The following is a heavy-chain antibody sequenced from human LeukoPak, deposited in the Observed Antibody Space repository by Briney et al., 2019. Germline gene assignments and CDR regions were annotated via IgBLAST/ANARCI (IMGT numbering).Heavy chain of an antibody. CDR3: ARNLHDY. CDR1: GFTFSSYA. Sequence: GGSLRLSCSASGFTFSSYAMHRVRQAPGKGLEYVSAISSNGGGTYYADSVKGRFTISRDNSRNTLYLQMNSLRGEDTAVYYCARNLHDYWGQGTLVTVSS. V-gene: IGHV3-64*04. CDR2: ISSNGGGT. J-gene: IGHJ4*02.